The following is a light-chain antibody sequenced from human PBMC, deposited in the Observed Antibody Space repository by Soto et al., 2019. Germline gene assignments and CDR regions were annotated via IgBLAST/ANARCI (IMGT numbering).Light chain of an antibody. CDR2: EAS. CDR1: QSVSSY. J-gene: IGKJ1*01. Sequence: EIVLTQSPATLPLTPGGVSTLSCRASQSVSSYLAWYQQKPGQAPRLRSYEASNRATGIPARFSGSGAWTDCTRTSSSLEPEDFAVYYCQQRSNWLWTVGQGTKVEI. V-gene: IGKV3-11*01. CDR3: QQRSNWLWT.